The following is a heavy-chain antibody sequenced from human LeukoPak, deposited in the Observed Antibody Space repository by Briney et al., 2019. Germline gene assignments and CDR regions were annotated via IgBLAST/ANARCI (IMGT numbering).Heavy chain of an antibody. CDR2: ISSSGSTI. V-gene: IGHV3-11*01. CDR3: AKGYYDSSGLSYYYYMDV. J-gene: IGHJ6*03. Sequence: GGSLRLSCAASGFTFSDYYMSWIRQAPGKALEGVSYISSSGSTIYYADSVKGRFTISRDNAKNSLYLQMNSLRAEDTAVYYCAKGYYDSSGLSYYYYMDVWGKGTTVTVSS. D-gene: IGHD3-22*01. CDR1: GFTFSDYY.